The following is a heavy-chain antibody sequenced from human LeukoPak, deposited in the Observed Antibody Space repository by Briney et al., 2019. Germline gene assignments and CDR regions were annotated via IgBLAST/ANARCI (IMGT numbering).Heavy chain of an antibody. CDR2: INHSGST. D-gene: IGHD1-1*01. CDR3: ARQKSNNWMEYNWFDP. CDR1: GGSFSGYY. V-gene: IGHV4-34*01. Sequence: RPSETLSLTCAVYGGSFSGYYWSWIRQPPGKGLEWIGEINHSGSTYYNPSLKSRVTISVDTSKNQFSLKLSSVTAADTAVYYCARQKSNNWMEYNWFDPWGQGTQVTVSS. J-gene: IGHJ5*02.